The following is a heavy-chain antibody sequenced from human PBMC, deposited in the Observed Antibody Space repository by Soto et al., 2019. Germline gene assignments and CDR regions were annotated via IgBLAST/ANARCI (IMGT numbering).Heavy chain of an antibody. CDR3: ARGSTEFDY. Sequence: ASVKVSCKASGYIFTSYGITWVRQAPGQGLEWMGWIIPILGIANYAQKFQGRVTITADKSTSTAYMELSSLRSEDTAVYYCARGSTEFDYWGQGTLVTVSS. J-gene: IGHJ4*02. CDR2: IIPILGIA. D-gene: IGHD4-17*01. V-gene: IGHV1-69*10. CDR1: GYIFTSYG.